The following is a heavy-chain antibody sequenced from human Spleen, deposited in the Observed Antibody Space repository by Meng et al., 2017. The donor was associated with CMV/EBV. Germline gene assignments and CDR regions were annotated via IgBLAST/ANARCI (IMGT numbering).Heavy chain of an antibody. CDR2: ISSSSSYI. D-gene: IGHD4-11*01. V-gene: IGHV3-21*01. J-gene: IGHJ6*02. CDR3: ARVVGVTTFYGMDV. CDR1: GFTFSSYS. Sequence: GGSLRLSCAASGFTFSSYSMNWVRQAPGKGLEWVSSISSSSSYIYYAVSVKGRFTISRDNAKNSLYLQMNSLRAEDTAVYYCARVVGVTTFYGMDVWGQGTTVTVSS.